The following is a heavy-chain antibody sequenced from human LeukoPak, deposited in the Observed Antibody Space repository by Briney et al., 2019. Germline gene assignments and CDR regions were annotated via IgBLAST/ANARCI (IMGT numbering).Heavy chain of an antibody. CDR2: IYYSGSA. J-gene: IGHJ3*02. Sequence: SQTLSLTCTVSGGSISSGDYYWSWIRQPPGEGLEWIGYIYYSGSAYYNPSLKSRVTISVDTSKNQFSLKLSSVTAADTAVYYCARDVNYYDSSGYYSAGAFDIWGQGTMVTVSS. D-gene: IGHD3-22*01. V-gene: IGHV4-30-4*08. CDR1: GGSISSGDYY. CDR3: ARDVNYYDSSGYYSAGAFDI.